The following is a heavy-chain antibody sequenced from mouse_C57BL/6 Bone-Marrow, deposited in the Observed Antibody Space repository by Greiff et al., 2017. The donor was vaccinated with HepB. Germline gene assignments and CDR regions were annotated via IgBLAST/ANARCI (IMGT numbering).Heavy chain of an antibody. CDR1: GYTFTGYW. D-gene: IGHD1-1*01. Sequence: QVQLQQSGAELMKPGASVKLSCKATGYTFTGYWTEWVKQRPGHGLEWIGEILPGRGSTNYNEKFKGKATFTADTSSNTAYMQLSSLTTEDSAIYYWARRDSTTVVRGFDYWGQGTTLTVSS. CDR3: ARRDSTTVVRGFDY. CDR2: ILPGRGST. V-gene: IGHV1-9*01. J-gene: IGHJ2*01.